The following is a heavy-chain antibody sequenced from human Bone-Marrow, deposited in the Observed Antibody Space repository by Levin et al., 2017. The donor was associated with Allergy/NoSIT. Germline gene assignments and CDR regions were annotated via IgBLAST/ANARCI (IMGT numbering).Heavy chain of an antibody. D-gene: IGHD1-7*01. J-gene: IGHJ3*02. CDR3: ASWNYASDAFDI. Sequence: GESLKISCAASGFTFSSYWMHWVRQAPGKGLVWVSRINSDGSSTSYADSVKGRFTISRDNAKNTLYLQMNSLRAEDTAVYYCASWNYASDAFDIWGQGTMVTVSS. CDR1: GFTFSSYW. V-gene: IGHV3-74*01. CDR2: INSDGSST.